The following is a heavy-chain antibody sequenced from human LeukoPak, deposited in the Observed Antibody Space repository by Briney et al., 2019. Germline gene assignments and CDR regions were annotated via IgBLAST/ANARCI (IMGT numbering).Heavy chain of an antibody. D-gene: IGHD5-18*01. J-gene: IGHJ4*02. CDR2: IKQDGSEK. Sequence: GGSLRLSCAASGFTFSSYWMSWVRQAPGKGLEWVANIKQDGSEKYYVDSVKGRFTISRDNAKNSLYLQMNSLRDEDTAVYYCARDPESGYSYGNFDYWGQGTLVTVSS. CDR1: GFTFSSYW. CDR3: ARDPESGYSYGNFDY. V-gene: IGHV3-7*01.